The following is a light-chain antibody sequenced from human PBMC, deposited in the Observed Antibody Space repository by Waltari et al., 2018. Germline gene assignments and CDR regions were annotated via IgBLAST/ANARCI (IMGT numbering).Light chain of an antibody. J-gene: IGKJ5*01. V-gene: IGKV2-30*02. CDR3: MQVTHWPII. CDR1: QSLVHSNGDTY. Sequence: DVVMTQSPLSLPVTLGQPASISCRSSQSLVHSNGDTYLKWFQQRPGQSPRLLIYQVSIREYGGPDRCSGSGSGTYFTLKSSRVEAEDVGVYYCMQVTHWPIIFGQGTRLEIK. CDR2: QVS.